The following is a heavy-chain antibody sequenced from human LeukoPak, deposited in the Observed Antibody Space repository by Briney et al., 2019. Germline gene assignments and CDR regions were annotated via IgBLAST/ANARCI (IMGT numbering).Heavy chain of an antibody. CDR1: GFTFSSYA. Sequence: GGSLRLSCSASGFTFSSYAMHWVHQAPGKGLEYVSSITSNGGSTYYADSVKGRVTISRDNSKNTLYLQMSSLRAEDTALYYCLRDLTGAGDYWGQGTLVTVSS. CDR2: ITSNGGST. D-gene: IGHD3-10*01. CDR3: LRDLTGAGDY. J-gene: IGHJ4*02. V-gene: IGHV3-64D*06.